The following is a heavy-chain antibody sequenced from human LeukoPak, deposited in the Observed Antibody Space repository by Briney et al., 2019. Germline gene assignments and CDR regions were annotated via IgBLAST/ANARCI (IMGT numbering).Heavy chain of an antibody. CDR1: GYTFTGYY. J-gene: IGHJ4*02. Sequence: ASVKASCKASGYTFTGYYMHWVRQAPGQGLEWMGRIDPNSGGTNYAQKFQGRVTMTRDTSISTAYMELSRLRSDDTAVYYCARGVPAGYKPPGDWGQGTLVTVSS. D-gene: IGHD5-24*01. CDR3: ARGVPAGYKPPGD. CDR2: IDPNSGGT. V-gene: IGHV1-2*06.